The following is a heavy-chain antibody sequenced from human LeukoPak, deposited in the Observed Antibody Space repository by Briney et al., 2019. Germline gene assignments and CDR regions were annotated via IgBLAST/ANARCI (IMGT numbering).Heavy chain of an antibody. CDR3: ANEASNVLLWFGELG. CDR2: IYSGGSI. J-gene: IGHJ4*02. D-gene: IGHD3-10*01. V-gene: IGHV3-53*01. Sequence: GGSLRLSCAASGLIVSSNYMTWVRQAPGKGLEWVSVIYSGGSIYYADSVKGRFTISRDNSKNTLYLQMNSLRAEDTAVYYCANEASNVLLWFGELGWGQGTLVTVSS. CDR1: GLIVSSNY.